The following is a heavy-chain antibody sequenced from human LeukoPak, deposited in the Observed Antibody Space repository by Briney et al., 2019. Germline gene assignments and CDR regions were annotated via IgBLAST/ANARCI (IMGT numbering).Heavy chain of an antibody. CDR2: ISWNGGST. V-gene: IGHV3-20*04. D-gene: IGHD2-15*01. CDR1: GFTFDDYG. Sequence: PGGSLRLSCATSGFTFDDYGMSWVRQVPGKGLEWVSGISWNGGSTGYADSVKGRFIISRDNAKNSLYLQMNSLRAEDTALYYCARFSRGRWSYFDYWGQGALVTVSS. J-gene: IGHJ4*02. CDR3: ARFSRGRWSYFDY.